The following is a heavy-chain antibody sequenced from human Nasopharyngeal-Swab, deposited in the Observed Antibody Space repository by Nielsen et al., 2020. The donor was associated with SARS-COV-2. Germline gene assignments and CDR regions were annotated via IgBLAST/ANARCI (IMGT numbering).Heavy chain of an antibody. J-gene: IGHJ3*02. CDR2: IYPGDSDT. V-gene: IGHV5-51*01. D-gene: IGHD3-22*01. CDR3: ARPRYYYDSRETGRDAFDI. Sequence: GESLKISCKGSGYSFTSYWIGWVRQMPGKGLEWMGIIYPGDSDTRYSPSFQGQVTISADKSISTAYLQWSSLKASDTAMYYCARPRYYYDSRETGRDAFDIWGQGTMVTVSS. CDR1: GYSFTSYW.